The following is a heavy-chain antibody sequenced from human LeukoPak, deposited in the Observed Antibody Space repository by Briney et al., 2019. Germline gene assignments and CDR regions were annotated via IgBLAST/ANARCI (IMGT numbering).Heavy chain of an antibody. CDR3: ARDQIGSGYYDY. CDR2: ITPNSGGV. V-gene: IGHV3-9*01. Sequence: GGSLRLSCAASGFTFDNYVMHWVRLVPGKGLECVSSITPNSGGVGYAASVKGRFTISRDNAKNSLYLQMNSLKAEDTAVYYCARDQIGSGYYDYWGQGTLVTVSS. J-gene: IGHJ4*02. CDR1: GFTFDNYV. D-gene: IGHD3-22*01.